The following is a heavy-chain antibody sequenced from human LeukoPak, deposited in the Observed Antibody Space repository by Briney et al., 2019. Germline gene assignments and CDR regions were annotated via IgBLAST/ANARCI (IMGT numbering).Heavy chain of an antibody. CDR1: GFTFSNYA. J-gene: IGHJ4*02. CDR3: PKDRVVGTTRRGYYYDY. V-gene: IGHV3-23*01. CDR2: ISGSGGTT. D-gene: IGHD1-26*01. Sequence: GGSLRLSCAASGFTFSNYAMSWVRQAPGKGLEWVSSISGSGGTTYYADSVKGRFTISRDNSKNTLYLQMNSLRAEDTALYYCPKDRVVGTTRRGYYYDYWGQGTLVTVSS.